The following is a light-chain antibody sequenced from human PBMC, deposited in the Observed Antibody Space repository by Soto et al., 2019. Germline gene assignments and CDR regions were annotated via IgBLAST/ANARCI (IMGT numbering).Light chain of an antibody. V-gene: IGKV1-39*01. CDR3: QQSYRTPYT. Sequence: DIQMTQSPSSLSASVGDRVTITCRTSQSISNYLNWYQQNPVKAPKLLIYAGSTLQSGVPLRFSGSGSGTDFTLAISSLQPEDFTTYYCQQSYRTPYTFGQGTRLDIK. CDR1: QSISNY. J-gene: IGKJ2*01. CDR2: AGS.